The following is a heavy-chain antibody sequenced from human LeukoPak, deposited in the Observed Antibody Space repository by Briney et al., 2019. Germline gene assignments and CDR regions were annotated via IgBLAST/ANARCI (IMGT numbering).Heavy chain of an antibody. V-gene: IGHV3-30*02. CDR1: GFTFNTYG. D-gene: IGHD6-6*01. J-gene: IGHJ4*02. CDR3: ARPATQASSSYHFHFDY. Sequence: GGSLRLSCAASGFTFNTYGMHWVRQAPDKGLEWVAFIRYDGNMRYYADSVKGRFTISRDSSKNTLYLQMNSLRAEDTAVYYYARPATQASSSYHFHFDYWGQGTLVTVSS. CDR2: IRYDGNMR.